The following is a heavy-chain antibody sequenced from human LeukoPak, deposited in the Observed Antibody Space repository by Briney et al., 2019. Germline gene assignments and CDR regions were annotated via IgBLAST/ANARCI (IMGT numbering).Heavy chain of an antibody. CDR1: GGSISSYY. D-gene: IGHD1-26*01. J-gene: IGHJ3*02. CDR3: ARLDAVGLGAFDI. CDR2: TYTSGST. Sequence: SETLSLTCTVSGGSISSYYWSWIRQPPGKGLEWIGYTYTSGSTNYNPSLKSRVTISVDTSKNQFSLKLSSVTAADTAVYYCARLDAVGLGAFDIWGQGTMVTVSS. V-gene: IGHV4-4*09.